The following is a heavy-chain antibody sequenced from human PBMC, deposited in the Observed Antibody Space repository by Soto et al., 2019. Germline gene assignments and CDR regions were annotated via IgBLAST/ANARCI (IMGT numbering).Heavy chain of an antibody. CDR3: ARLVYDTRLNYMYFYF. D-gene: IGHD3-10*01. V-gene: IGHV4-59*12. CDR2: IYYSGNT. CDR1: GGSISSYY. Sequence: PSETLSLTCTVSGGSISSYYWSWIRQPPGKGLEWIGYIYYSGNTNYYPSFERRVAISVDTSKNQFSLKLTSVTAADTAIYFCARLVYDTRLNYMYFYFWGQGALVTVSS. J-gene: IGHJ4*02.